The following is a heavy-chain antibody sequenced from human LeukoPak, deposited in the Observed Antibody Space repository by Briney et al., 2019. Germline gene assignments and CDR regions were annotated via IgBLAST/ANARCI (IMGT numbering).Heavy chain of an antibody. D-gene: IGHD4-17*01. CDR2: IYYSGST. CDR3: ARGGYGDYGDDY. CDR1: GGSISSGDYY. Sequence: SETLPLTCTVSGGSISSGDYYWSWIRQPPGKGLEWIGYIYYSGSTYYNPSLKSRVTISVDTSKNQFSLKLSSVTAADTAVYYCARGGYGDYGDDYWGQGTLVTVSS. J-gene: IGHJ4*02. V-gene: IGHV4-30-4*01.